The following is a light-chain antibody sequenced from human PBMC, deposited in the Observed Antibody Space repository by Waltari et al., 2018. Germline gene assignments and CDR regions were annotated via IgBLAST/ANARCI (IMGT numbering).Light chain of an antibody. V-gene: IGLV4-69*01. CDR2: VNSDGIQ. CDR1: SGHSTNV. Sequence: QLVLTQSPSASASLGASVKLTCTLSSGHSTNVIAWLQKRPEDGPLYLMKVNSDGIQNNGDEIPDRFSGSSSGAERYLTISSLQSEDEADYYCQTGGHGTGVFGGGTKLTVL. CDR3: QTGGHGTGV. J-gene: IGLJ3*02.